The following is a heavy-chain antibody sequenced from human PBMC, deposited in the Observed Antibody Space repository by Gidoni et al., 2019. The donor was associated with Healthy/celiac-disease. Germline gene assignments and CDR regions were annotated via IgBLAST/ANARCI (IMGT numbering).Heavy chain of an antibody. V-gene: IGHV4-39*01. J-gene: IGHJ4*02. CDR3: ARLPRNTEGRGVDY. CDR1: GGSISSSSYY. D-gene: IGHD3-10*01. Sequence: QLQLPESGPGLVKPSETLSLTCTVPGGSISSSSYYWGWLRQPPGKGLEWIGSIYYSGSTYYNPSLKSRVTISVDTSKNQFSLKLSSVTAADTAVYYCARLPRNTEGRGVDYWGQGTLVTVSS. CDR2: IYYSGST.